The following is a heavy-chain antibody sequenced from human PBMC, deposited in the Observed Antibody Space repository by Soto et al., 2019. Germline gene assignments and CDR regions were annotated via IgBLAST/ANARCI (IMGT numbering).Heavy chain of an antibody. CDR1: GFSVSSYY. Sequence: PSETLSLTCTVSGFSVSSYYWSWIRQSPGKGLEWIGFIYYSGSTKYKPSLKSRVTISVDTSKNQFSLKVSSATAADTAVYYCARHSNRSYGLYYFDYWGLGALVTVAS. J-gene: IGHJ4*02. D-gene: IGHD1-26*01. CDR3: ARHSNRSYGLYYFDY. CDR2: IYYSGST. V-gene: IGHV4-59*08.